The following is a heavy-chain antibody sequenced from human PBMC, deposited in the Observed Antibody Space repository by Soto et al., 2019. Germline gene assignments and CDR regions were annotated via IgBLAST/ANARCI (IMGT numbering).Heavy chain of an antibody. J-gene: IGHJ4*02. Sequence: QVHLVQSGAEVKKPGASVKVSCKCSGYTFTSYGITWVRQAPGQGLEGMGWISAHNGNTDYAQKVQAKVTVTRDTDTSTAYMELRSLRSDATAVYYCARGRYGDYWGQGALVTVSS. CDR3: ARGRYGDY. CDR1: GYTFTSYG. V-gene: IGHV1-18*01. D-gene: IGHD1-1*01. CDR2: ISAHNGNT.